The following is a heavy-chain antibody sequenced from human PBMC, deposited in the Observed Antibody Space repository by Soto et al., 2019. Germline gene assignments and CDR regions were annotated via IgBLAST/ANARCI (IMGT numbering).Heavy chain of an antibody. CDR3: ARDGGPEYNYYYYGMDV. CDR2: IYYSGST. Sequence: QVQLQESGPGLVKPSQTLSLTCTVSGGSISSGDYYWSWIRQPPGKGLEWIGYIYYSGSTYYNPSLKSRVTLSVDTSKNQFSLKLSSVTAADTAVYYCARDGGPEYNYYYYGMDVWGQGTTVTVSS. V-gene: IGHV4-30-4*01. J-gene: IGHJ6*02. CDR1: GGSISSGDYY. D-gene: IGHD2-15*01.